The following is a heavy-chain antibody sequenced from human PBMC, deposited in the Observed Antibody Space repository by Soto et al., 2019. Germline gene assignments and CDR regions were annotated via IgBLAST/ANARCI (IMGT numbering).Heavy chain of an antibody. V-gene: IGHV1-24*01. CDR2: FDPEHRET. Sequence: GASVKFSCKVSGYTLTELSMHWVRHAPGKGLGWREGFDPEHRETIYSQKFHCRYTMTDNTATETAYMQLSSLRSEDKAVYYCATPYRSGWYLDYWGQGNMVAV. D-gene: IGHD6-19*01. J-gene: IGHJ4*02. CDR1: GYTLTELS. CDR3: ATPYRSGWYLDY.